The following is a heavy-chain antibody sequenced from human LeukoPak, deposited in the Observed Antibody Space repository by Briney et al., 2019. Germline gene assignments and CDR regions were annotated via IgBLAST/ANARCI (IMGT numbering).Heavy chain of an antibody. CDR1: GGSFSGYY. CDR3: ARKKRGYSYGAYYFDY. J-gene: IGHJ4*02. Sequence: SETLSLACAVYGGSFSGYYWSWIRQPPGKGLEWIGEINHSGSTNYNPSLKSRVTISVDTSKNQFSPKLSSVTAADTAVYYCARKKRGYSYGAYYFDYWGQGTLVTVSS. D-gene: IGHD5-18*01. CDR2: INHSGST. V-gene: IGHV4-34*01.